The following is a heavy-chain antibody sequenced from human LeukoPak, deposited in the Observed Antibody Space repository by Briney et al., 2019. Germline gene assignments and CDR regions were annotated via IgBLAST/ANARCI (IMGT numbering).Heavy chain of an antibody. CDR1: GFTFSSYA. Sequence: PGGSLRLSCAASGFTFSSYAMSWVRQAPGKGLEWVSAISGSGGSTYYADSVKGRFTISRDNSKNTLYLQMNSLRAEDTAVYYCAKDPDYYDSSGDVAFDIWGQGTIVTVSS. CDR3: AKDPDYYDSSGDVAFDI. J-gene: IGHJ3*02. CDR2: ISGSGGST. D-gene: IGHD3-22*01. V-gene: IGHV3-23*01.